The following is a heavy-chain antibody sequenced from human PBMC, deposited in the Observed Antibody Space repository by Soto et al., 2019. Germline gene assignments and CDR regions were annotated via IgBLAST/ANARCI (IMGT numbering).Heavy chain of an antibody. CDR2: IYWDEDK. CDR1: GFSLNSRGVG. Sequence: QITLKESGPTLVKPTQTLTLTCTFSGFSLNSRGVGVGWIRQPPGKALEWVALIYWDEDKHFSPFLKSRLTLAPEPAKNEVVLTMPNMAPVDTCQYYCEHLGIIGMTSWFDPWGQGTLVTISS. V-gene: IGHV2-5*02. J-gene: IGHJ5*02. D-gene: IGHD1-20*01. CDR3: EHLGIIGMTSWFDP.